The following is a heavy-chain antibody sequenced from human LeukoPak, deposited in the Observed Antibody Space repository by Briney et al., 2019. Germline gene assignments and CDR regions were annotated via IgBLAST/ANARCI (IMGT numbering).Heavy chain of an antibody. CDR3: ARGLRYFDWLGAYYYYYMDV. Sequence: ASVKVSCKASGGTFSSYAISWVRQATGQGLEWMGWMNPNSGNTGYAQKFQGRVTITRNTSISTAYMELSSLRSEDTAVYYCARGLRYFDWLGAYYYYYMDVWGKGTTVTVSS. CDR2: MNPNSGNT. CDR1: GGTFSSYA. V-gene: IGHV1-8*03. J-gene: IGHJ6*03. D-gene: IGHD3-9*01.